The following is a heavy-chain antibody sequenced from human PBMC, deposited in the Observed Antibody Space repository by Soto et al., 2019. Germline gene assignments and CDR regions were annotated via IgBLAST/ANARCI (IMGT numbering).Heavy chain of an antibody. CDR1: GGTFSSYA. Sequence: ASVKVSCKASGGTFSSYAISWVRQAPGQGLEWMGGIIPIFGTANYAQKFQGRVTITADKSTSTAYMELSSLRSEDTAVYYCARDGRDDFWTGWGMDVWGQGTTVTVSS. J-gene: IGHJ6*02. CDR3: ARDGRDDFWTGWGMDV. CDR2: IIPIFGTA. V-gene: IGHV1-69*06. D-gene: IGHD3-3*01.